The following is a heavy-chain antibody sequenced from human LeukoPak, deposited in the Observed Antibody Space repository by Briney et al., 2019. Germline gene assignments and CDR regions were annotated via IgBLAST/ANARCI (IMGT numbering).Heavy chain of an antibody. CDR3: ANRVGSGYPNDAFDI. CDR1: GYTFTGYY. D-gene: IGHD3-22*01. Sequence: GASVKVSCKASGYTFTGYYMHWVRQAPGQGLEWMGWINPNSGGTNYAQKFKGRVTMARDTSISTAYMELSRVRSDDTAVYYCANRVGSGYPNDAFDIWGQGTMVTVSS. V-gene: IGHV1-2*02. J-gene: IGHJ3*02. CDR2: INPNSGGT.